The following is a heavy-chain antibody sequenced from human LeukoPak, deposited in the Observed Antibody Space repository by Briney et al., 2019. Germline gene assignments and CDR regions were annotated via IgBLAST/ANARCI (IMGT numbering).Heavy chain of an antibody. CDR3: ARDLSHRYYHSTGYAFDY. CDR2: INPNSGGT. Sequence: GASVKVSCKASGYTFTGYYMHWVRQAPGQGLEWMGWINPNSGGTNYAQKFQGRVTMTRDTSISTAYMELSRLRSEDTAVYYCARDLSHRYYHSTGYAFDYWGQGTLVTVSS. J-gene: IGHJ4*02. V-gene: IGHV1-2*02. CDR1: GYTFTGYY. D-gene: IGHD3-22*01.